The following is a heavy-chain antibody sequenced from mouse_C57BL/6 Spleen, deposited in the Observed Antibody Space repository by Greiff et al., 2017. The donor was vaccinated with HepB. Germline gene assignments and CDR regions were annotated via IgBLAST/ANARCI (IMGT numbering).Heavy chain of an antibody. D-gene: IGHD2-1*01. CDR3: ASYYGNYVGFAY. J-gene: IGHJ3*01. Sequence: VQGVESGPGLVQPSQSLSITCTVSGFSLTSYGVHWVRQSPGKGLEWLGVIWSGGSTDYNAAFISRLSISKDNSKSQVFFKMNSLQADDTAIYYCASYYGNYVGFAYWGQGTLVTVSA. V-gene: IGHV2-2*01. CDR2: IWSGGST. CDR1: GFSLTSYG.